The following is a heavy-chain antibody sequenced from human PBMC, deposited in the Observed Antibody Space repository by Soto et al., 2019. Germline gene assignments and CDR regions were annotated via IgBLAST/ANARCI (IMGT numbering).Heavy chain of an antibody. D-gene: IGHD3-10*01. CDR1: GFTFSSYS. J-gene: IGHJ5*02. CDR2: ISSSSSYI. CDR3: ARGGYNYGFRGFDP. V-gene: IGHV3-21*01. Sequence: GGSLRLSCAASGFTFSSYSMNWVRQAPGKGLEWVSSISSSSSYIYYADSVKGRFTISRDNAKNSLYLQMNSLRAEDTAVYYCARGGYNYGFRGFDPWGQGTLVTVSS.